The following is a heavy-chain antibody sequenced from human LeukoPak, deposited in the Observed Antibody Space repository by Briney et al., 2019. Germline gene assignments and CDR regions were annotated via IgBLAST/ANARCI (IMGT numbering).Heavy chain of an antibody. CDR3: ASAGMVRGEGDDY. CDR1: GFTFSSYE. J-gene: IGHJ4*02. V-gene: IGHV3-48*03. D-gene: IGHD3-10*01. CDR2: ISSSGSTI. Sequence: PGGSLRLSCAASGFTFSSYEMNWVRQAPGKGLEWVSYISSSGSTIYYADSVKGRFTISRDNAKNSLYLQMNSLRAEDTAVYYCASAGMVRGEGDDYWGQGTLVTVSS.